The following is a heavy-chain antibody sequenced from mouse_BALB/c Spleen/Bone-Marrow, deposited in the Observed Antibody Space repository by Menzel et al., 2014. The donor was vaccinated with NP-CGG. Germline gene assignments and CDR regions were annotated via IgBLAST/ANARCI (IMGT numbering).Heavy chain of an antibody. CDR1: GYSFTGYT. D-gene: IGHD1-1*01. J-gene: IGHJ1*01. Sequence: VHVKQSGPELVKPGASMKISCKASGYSFTGYTMSWVKQSHGKNLEWIGLINPYNGGTTYNQKFKGKATLTVDKSSSTAYMELLSLTSEDSAVYYCASYFGSSCYFDVWGAGTTVTVSS. CDR3: ASYFGSSCYFDV. CDR2: INPYNGGT. V-gene: IGHV1-18*01.